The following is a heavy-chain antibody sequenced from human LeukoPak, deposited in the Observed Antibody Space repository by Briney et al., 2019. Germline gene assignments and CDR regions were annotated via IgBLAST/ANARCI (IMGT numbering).Heavy chain of an antibody. CDR1: VGSISSGGYY. Sequence: SETLSLTCTVSVGSISSGGYYWSWIRQHPGKGLEWIWYIYYSGCTYYNPSLKSRVTISVDTSKNQFALKLSSVTAADTAVYYCARVRGVKDGDLYFDYWGQGALVTVSS. V-gene: IGHV4-31*03. CDR3: ARVRGVKDGDLYFDY. CDR2: IYYSGCT. J-gene: IGHJ4*02. D-gene: IGHD3-10*01.